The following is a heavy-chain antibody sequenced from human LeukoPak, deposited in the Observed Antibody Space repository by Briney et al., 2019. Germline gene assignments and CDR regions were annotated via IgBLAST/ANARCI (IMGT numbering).Heavy chain of an antibody. CDR1: GGSISSSNW. CDR3: ARDSATRSGGYSPFDY. CDR2: IYHSGST. Sequence: PSETLSLTCAVSGGSISSSNWWSWVRQPPGKGLEWIGEIYHSGSTNYNPSLKSRVTISVDKSKNQFSLKLSSVTAADTAVYYCARDSATRSGGYSPFDYWGQGTLVTVSS. D-gene: IGHD1-26*01. V-gene: IGHV4-4*02. J-gene: IGHJ4*02.